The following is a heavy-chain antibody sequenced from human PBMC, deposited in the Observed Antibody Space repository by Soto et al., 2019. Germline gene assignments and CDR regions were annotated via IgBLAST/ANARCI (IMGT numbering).Heavy chain of an antibody. CDR1: GDSSVSSSSYY. CDR2: IYYTGNT. Sequence: PSETLSLTCTVSGDSSVSSSSYYWGWIRQPPGKGLEWIGSIYYTGNTFYSPSFRSRLTISVDTSMSQFSLKLRSVTAADTATYYCASEVSSTDGMDVWGQGTTVTV. V-gene: IGHV4-39*01. J-gene: IGHJ6*02. CDR3: ASEVSSTDGMDV. D-gene: IGHD2-15*01.